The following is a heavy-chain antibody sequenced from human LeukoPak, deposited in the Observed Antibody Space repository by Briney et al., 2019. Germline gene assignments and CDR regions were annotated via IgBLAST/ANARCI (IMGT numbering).Heavy chain of an antibody. D-gene: IGHD2/OR15-2a*01. Sequence: PGRSLRLSCAASGFTFDDYAMHWVRQAPGKGLEWVSGISWNSGSIGYADSVKGRFTISRDNSKNTLYLQMNSLRAEDTAVYYCATSGLSRFGFWGQGTLVTVSS. CDR1: GFTFDDYA. CDR3: ATSGLSRFGF. J-gene: IGHJ4*02. CDR2: ISWNSGSI. V-gene: IGHV3-9*01.